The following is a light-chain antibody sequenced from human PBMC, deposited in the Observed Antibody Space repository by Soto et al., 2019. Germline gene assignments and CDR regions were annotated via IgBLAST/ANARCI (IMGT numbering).Light chain of an antibody. CDR3: SSYTSSSTLV. CDR2: EGT. CDR1: SSDVGSYSL. Sequence: QSALTQPASVSGSPGQSIAISCTGTSSDVGSYSLVSWYQQHPGKAPKLMIYEGTKRPSGVSNRFSASKSGDTASLSISGLQAEDEADYFCSSYTSSSTLVFGTGTKVTVL. V-gene: IGLV2-14*02. J-gene: IGLJ1*01.